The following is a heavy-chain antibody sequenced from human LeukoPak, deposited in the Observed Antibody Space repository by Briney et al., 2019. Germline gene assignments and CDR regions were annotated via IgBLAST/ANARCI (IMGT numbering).Heavy chain of an antibody. D-gene: IGHD4-11*01. CDR1: GGSISSYY. Sequence: SETLSLTCTVSGGSISSYYWSWIRQPPGKGLEWIGYIYYSGSTNYNPSLKRRVTISVDTSKNQFSLKLSSVTAADTAVYYCARLSASVTTSYYYYGMDVWGQGTTVTVSS. V-gene: IGHV4-59*08. J-gene: IGHJ6*02. CDR2: IYYSGST. CDR3: ARLSASVTTSYYYYGMDV.